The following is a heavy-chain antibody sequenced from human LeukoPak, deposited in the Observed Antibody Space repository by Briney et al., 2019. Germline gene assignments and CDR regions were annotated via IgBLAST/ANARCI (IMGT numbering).Heavy chain of an antibody. Sequence: GGSLRLSCAASGFTFSSYAMSWVRQAPGKGLEWVAFIRYDGNNLLYADSVKGRFTISRDNSKNTLYLHIKSLRAEDTAVYYCAKDNPLDYWGQGTLVIVSS. CDR2: IRYDGNNL. CDR1: GFTFSSYA. V-gene: IGHV3-30*02. CDR3: AKDNPLDY. D-gene: IGHD1-14*01. J-gene: IGHJ4*02.